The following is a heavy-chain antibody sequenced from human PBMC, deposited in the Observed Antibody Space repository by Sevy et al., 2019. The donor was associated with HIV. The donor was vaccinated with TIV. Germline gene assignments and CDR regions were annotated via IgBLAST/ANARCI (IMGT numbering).Heavy chain of an antibody. Sequence: ASVKVSCKASGYNLNNYYMHWVRQAPGQGLEWMGLINPSGGSTSYAQKFQGRVTMTRDTSTSTLHRELSSLRSEDTAVYYCARVYYYDYSGPGYWGQGTLVTVSS. CDR2: INPSGGST. D-gene: IGHD3-22*01. CDR1: GYNLNNYY. V-gene: IGHV1-46*02. J-gene: IGHJ4*02. CDR3: ARVYYYDYSGPGY.